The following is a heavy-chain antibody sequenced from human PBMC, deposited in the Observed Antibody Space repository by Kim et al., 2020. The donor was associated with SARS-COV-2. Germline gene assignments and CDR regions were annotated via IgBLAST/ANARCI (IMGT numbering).Heavy chain of an antibody. CDR3: AKDSTTGSLILDS. Sequence: FHADSVRGRLTISRDNRRNSLYLQMLSLRPVDSALYYCAKDSTTGSLILDSWGQGALVTVSS. V-gene: IGHV3-43D*04. D-gene: IGHD3-22*01. J-gene: IGHJ4*02.